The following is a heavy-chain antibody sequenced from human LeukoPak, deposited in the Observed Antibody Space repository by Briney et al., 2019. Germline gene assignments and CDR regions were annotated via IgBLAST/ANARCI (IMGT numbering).Heavy chain of an antibody. J-gene: IGHJ6*02. CDR3: ARVNGYYYDSSGYQAPVYGMDV. V-gene: IGHV7-4-1*02. CDR1: GYTFTSYA. CDR2: INTNTGNP. Sequence: ASVKVSCKASGYTFTSYAMNWVRQAPGQGLEWMGWINTNTGNPTYAQGFTGRFVFSLDTSVSTAYLQISSLKAEDTAVYYCARVNGYYYDSSGYQAPVYGMDVWGQGTTVTVSS. D-gene: IGHD3-22*01.